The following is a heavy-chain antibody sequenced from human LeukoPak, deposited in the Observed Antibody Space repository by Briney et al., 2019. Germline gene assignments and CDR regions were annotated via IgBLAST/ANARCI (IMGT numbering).Heavy chain of an antibody. D-gene: IGHD3-10*01. CDR2: IGSDNKP. J-gene: IGHJ3*02. Sequence: PGGSLRLSCEASGFTFSAYAMTWVRQAPGKGLEWVSSIGSDNKPHYSESVKGRFAISRDNSKNILFLHLNSLRAEDTAVYYCAKDHYVSGRYDAFDIWGQGTMVTVSS. V-gene: IGHV3-23*01. CDR1: GFTFSAYA. CDR3: AKDHYVSGRYDAFDI.